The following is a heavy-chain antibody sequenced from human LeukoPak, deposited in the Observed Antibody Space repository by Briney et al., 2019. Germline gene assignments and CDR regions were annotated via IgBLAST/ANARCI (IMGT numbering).Heavy chain of an antibody. D-gene: IGHD2-21*02. J-gene: IGHJ6*03. CDR3: ARDEAYCGGDCSYYYYYYMDV. V-gene: IGHV1-18*01. CDR1: GYTFTSYG. Sequence: ASVKVSCKASGYTFTSYGISWVRQAPGQGLEWMGWISAYNGNTNYAQKLQGRVTMTTDTSTSTAYMELRSLRSDDTAVYYCARDEAYCGGDCSYYYYYYMDVWGKGTTVTVSS. CDR2: ISAYNGNT.